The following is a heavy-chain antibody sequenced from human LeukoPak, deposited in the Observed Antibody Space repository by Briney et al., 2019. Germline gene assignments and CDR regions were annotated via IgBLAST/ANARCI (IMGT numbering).Heavy chain of an antibody. CDR2: MNPNSGNT. V-gene: IGHV1-8*03. CDR3: ARLSTSYYYMDV. J-gene: IGHJ6*03. Sequence: ASVKVSCKASGYTFTSYDINWVRQATGQGLEWMGWMNPNSGNTGYAQKFQGRVTITRNTSISTAYMELSSLRSEDTAVYYCARLSTSYYYMDVWGKGTTVTVSS. D-gene: IGHD3-16*02. CDR1: GYTFTSYD.